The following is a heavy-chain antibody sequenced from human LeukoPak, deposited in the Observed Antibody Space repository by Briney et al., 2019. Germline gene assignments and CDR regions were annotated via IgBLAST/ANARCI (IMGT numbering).Heavy chain of an antibody. D-gene: IGHD3-22*01. CDR3: ARGSRAYYYDSSGYSPLDY. V-gene: IGHV4-34*01. J-gene: IGHJ4*02. Sequence: PSETLSLTCAVYGGSFSGYYWSWIRQPPGKGLEWLGEINHSGSTNYDPSLKSRVTISVDTSKNLFSLKLSSVTAADTAVYYCARGSRAYYYDSSGYSPLDYWGQGTLVTVSS. CDR2: INHSGST. CDR1: GGSFSGYY.